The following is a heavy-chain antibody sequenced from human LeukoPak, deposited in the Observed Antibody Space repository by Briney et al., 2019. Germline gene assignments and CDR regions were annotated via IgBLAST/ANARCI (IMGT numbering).Heavy chain of an antibody. CDR2: INTNTGNP. J-gene: IGHJ3*02. CDR3: ARASVQLEQIDDAFDI. V-gene: IGHV7-4-1*02. Sequence: ASVKVSCKASGYTFTSYAMNWVRQAPGQGLEWMGWINTNTGNPTYAQGFTGRFVFSLDTSVSTAYLQISGLKAEDTAVYYCARASVQLEQIDDAFDIWGQGTMVTVSS. CDR1: GYTFTSYA. D-gene: IGHD1-1*01.